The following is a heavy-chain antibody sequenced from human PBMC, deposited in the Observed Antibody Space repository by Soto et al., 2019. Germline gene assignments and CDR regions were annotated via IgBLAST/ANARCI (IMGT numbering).Heavy chain of an antibody. CDR2: IYDSGRT. D-gene: IGHD3-9*01. CDR1: GASISSDN. CDR3: ARWTGYHREFDF. J-gene: IGHJ4*02. Sequence: SETLSLTCTVSGASISSDNCNWIRQPAGKGLEWIVYIYDSGRTNYNPSLKSRVTISADTSKNQFSLKMTFVHGADTALYYCARWTGYHREFDFRGQGTLVNVSS. V-gene: IGHV4-59*01.